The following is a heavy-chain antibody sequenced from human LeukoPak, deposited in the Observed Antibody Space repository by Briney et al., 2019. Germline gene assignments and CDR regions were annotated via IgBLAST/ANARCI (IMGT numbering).Heavy chain of an antibody. Sequence: ASVKVSCKASGYTFTSYDINWVRQATGQGLEWMGWMNPNSGNTGHAQKFQGRVTMTRNTSISTAYMELSSLRSEDTAVYYCARISEDDAFDIWGQGTMVTVSS. CDR3: ARISEDDAFDI. CDR2: MNPNSGNT. V-gene: IGHV1-8*01. CDR1: GYTFTSYD. J-gene: IGHJ3*02.